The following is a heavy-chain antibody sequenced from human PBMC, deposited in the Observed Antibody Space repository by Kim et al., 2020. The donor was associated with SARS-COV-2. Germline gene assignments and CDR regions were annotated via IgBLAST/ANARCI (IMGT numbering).Heavy chain of an antibody. CDR3: AKDTYSSSEYFQH. V-gene: IGHV3-30*18. Sequence: GGSLRLSCAASGFTFSSYGMHWVRQAPGKGLEGVAVISYDGSNKYYADSVKGRFTISRDNSKNTLYLQMNSLRAEDTAVYYCAKDTYSSSEYFQHWGQGTLVTVSS. J-gene: IGHJ1*01. CDR2: ISYDGSNK. CDR1: GFTFSSYG. D-gene: IGHD6-13*01.